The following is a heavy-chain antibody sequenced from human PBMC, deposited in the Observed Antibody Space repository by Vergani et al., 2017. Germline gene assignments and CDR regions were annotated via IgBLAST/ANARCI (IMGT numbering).Heavy chain of an antibody. CDR1: GYTFTSYA. V-gene: IGHV7-4-1*02. Sequence: QVQLVQSGSELKKPGASVKVSCKASGYTFTSYAMNWVRQAPGQGLEWMGWINTNTGNPTYAQGFTGRFFFSLDTSVSTAYLQISSLKAEDTAVYYCAREIRLYDFWSGDGFDYWGQGTLVTVSS. J-gene: IGHJ4*02. CDR2: INTNTGNP. CDR3: AREIRLYDFWSGDGFDY. D-gene: IGHD3-3*01.